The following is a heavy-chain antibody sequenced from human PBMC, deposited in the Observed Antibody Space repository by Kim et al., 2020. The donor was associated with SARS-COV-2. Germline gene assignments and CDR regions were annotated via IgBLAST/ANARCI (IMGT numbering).Heavy chain of an antibody. CDR1: GFTFSNSW. D-gene: IGHD3-16*01. J-gene: IGHJ4*02. CDR2: VKQDVSQR. V-gene: IGHV3-7*03. CDR3: ARFASVGY. Sequence: GSLRLSCAASGFTFSNSWMSWVRQAPGKGLEWVANVKQDVSQRYYVDSVKGRFTISRDNAKNSLYLQMNSLRAEDTAVYYCARFASVGYWGQGTLVIVSS.